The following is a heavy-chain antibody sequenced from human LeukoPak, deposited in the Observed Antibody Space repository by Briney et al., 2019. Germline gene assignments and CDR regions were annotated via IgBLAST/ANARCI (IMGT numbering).Heavy chain of an antibody. CDR2: ISASGGST. Sequence: GASLRLSCAASEFTFSSYAMTWVRQAPGKGLEWVSAISASGGSTYYADSVKGRFTISRDNSKNTLYLQMNSLRAEDTAVYCCAKAKTAGTSRYYYYGMDVWGQGTTVTVSS. CDR3: AKAKTAGTSRYYYYGMDV. V-gene: IGHV3-23*01. J-gene: IGHJ6*02. CDR1: EFTFSSYA. D-gene: IGHD6-13*01.